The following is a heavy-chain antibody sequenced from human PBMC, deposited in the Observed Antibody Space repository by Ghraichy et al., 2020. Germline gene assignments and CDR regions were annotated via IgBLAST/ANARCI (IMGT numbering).Heavy chain of an antibody. V-gene: IGHV3-21*01. D-gene: IGHD3-16*02. CDR2: ISSSSSYI. J-gene: IGHJ5*02. CDR3: ARDSYDYVWGSYRYHPFDP. CDR1: GFTFSSYS. Sequence: GGSLRLSCAASGFTFSSYSMNWVRQAPGKGLEWVSSISSSSSYIYYADSVKGRFTISRDNAKNSLYLQMNSLRAEDTAVYYCARDSYDYVWGSYRYHPFDPWGQGTLVTVSS.